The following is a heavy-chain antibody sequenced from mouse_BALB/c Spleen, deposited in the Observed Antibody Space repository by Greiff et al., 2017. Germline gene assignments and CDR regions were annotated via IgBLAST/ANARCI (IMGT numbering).Heavy chain of an antibody. Sequence: EVQGVESGGGLVQPGGSLRLSCATSGFTFTDYYMSWVRQPPGKALEWLGFIRNKANGYTTEYSASVKGRFTISRDNSQSILYLQMNTLRAEDSATYYCARDRDSAFFAYWGQGTLVTVSA. CDR2: IRNKANGYTT. V-gene: IGHV7-3*02. CDR3: ARDRDSAFFAY. J-gene: IGHJ3*01. CDR1: GFTFTDYY.